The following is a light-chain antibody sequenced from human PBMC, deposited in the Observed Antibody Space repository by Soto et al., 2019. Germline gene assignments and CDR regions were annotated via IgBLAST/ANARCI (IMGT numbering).Light chain of an antibody. J-gene: IGKJ1*01. CDR2: DAC. Sequence: DIQMIQSPSSLSASVGDRVTITCQASQEISNYLNRYQQKPGKAPKVLIYDACKSERGVPSRFSGRGSGTDFSFTIGSLQPGDFATYYCQQYDHLPRTFGRGTKVAIK. CDR1: QEISNY. CDR3: QQYDHLPRT. V-gene: IGKV1-33*01.